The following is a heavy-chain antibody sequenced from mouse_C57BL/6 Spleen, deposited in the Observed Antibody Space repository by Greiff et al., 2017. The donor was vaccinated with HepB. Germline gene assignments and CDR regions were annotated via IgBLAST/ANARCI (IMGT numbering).Heavy chain of an antibody. CDR2: IDPGNGDT. CDR3: TTLRAY. Sequence: VQLQQSGAELVRPGASVKLSCTASGFNIKDDYMHWVKQRPEQGLEWIGWIDPGNGDTEYASKFQGKATIKADTSSNTAYLQLSSLTSEDTAVYYCTTLRAYWGQGTLVTVSA. CDR1: GFNIKDDY. V-gene: IGHV14-4*01. J-gene: IGHJ3*01.